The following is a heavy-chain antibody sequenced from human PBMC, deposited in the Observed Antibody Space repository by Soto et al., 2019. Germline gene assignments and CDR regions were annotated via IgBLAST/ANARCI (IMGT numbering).Heavy chain of an antibody. Sequence: KPSETLSLTCTVSGGSISSSSYYWGWIRQPPGKGLEWIGSIYYSGSTYYNPSLKSRVTISVDTSKNQFSLKLSSVTAADTAVYYCANPGDYDFWSGDRFDYWGQGTLVTVYS. CDR1: GGSISSSSYY. D-gene: IGHD3-3*01. CDR2: IYYSGST. J-gene: IGHJ4*02. V-gene: IGHV4-39*01. CDR3: ANPGDYDFWSGDRFDY.